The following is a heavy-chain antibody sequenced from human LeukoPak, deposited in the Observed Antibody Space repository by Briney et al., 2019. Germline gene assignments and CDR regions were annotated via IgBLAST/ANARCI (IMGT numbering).Heavy chain of an antibody. V-gene: IGHV3-23*01. CDR2: ITDSGGST. J-gene: IGHJ4*02. CDR3: AKGSASARPYYVDS. Sequence: GGSLRLSCAASGFTFSNYAMSWVRQAPGKGLEWVSAITDSGGSTYYADSVQGRFTISRENSKNTLYLQMNGLRAEDTAVYYCAKGSASARPYYVDSWGQGTLITVSS. CDR1: GFTFSNYA. D-gene: IGHD2-15*01.